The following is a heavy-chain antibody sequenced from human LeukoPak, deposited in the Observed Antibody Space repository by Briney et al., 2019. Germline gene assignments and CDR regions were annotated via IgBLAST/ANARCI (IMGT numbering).Heavy chain of an antibody. CDR2: INHSGST. D-gene: IGHD6-13*01. CDR3: ARGFSSSWYAGGAFDP. CDR1: GGSFSGYY. Sequence: SETLSLTCAVYGGSFSGYYWSWIRQPPGKGLEWIGEINHSGSTNYNPSLKSRVTISVDTSKNQFSLKLSSVTAADTAVYYCARGFSSSWYAGGAFDPWGQGTLVTVSS. V-gene: IGHV4-34*01. J-gene: IGHJ5*02.